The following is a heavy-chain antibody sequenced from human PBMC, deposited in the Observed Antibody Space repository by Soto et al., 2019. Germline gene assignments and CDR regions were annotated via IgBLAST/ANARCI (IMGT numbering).Heavy chain of an antibody. CDR1: GGTFSSYA. CDR3: ASGTSVVPAASFDY. J-gene: IGHJ4*02. V-gene: IGHV1-69*01. D-gene: IGHD2-2*01. CDR2: IIHIFGTA. Sequence: QVQLVQSGAEVKKPGSSVKVSCKASGGTFSSYAISWVRQAPGQVLEWMGGIIHIFGTANYAQKFQGRVTITVDESTSTAYMELSSLRSEDTAVYYCASGTSVVPAASFDYWGQGTLVTVSS.